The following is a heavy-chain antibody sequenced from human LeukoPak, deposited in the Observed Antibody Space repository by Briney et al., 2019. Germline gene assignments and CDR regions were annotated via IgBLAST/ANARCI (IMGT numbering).Heavy chain of an antibody. Sequence: SETLSLTCTVSGGSFSSYYWSWIRQPPGKGLQCIGYIYTSGSTNYNPSLKSRVTISVDTSKNQLSLKLSSVTAADTAVYYCARSTMIALFDYWGQGTLVTVSS. CDR2: IYTSGST. V-gene: IGHV4-4*09. D-gene: IGHD3-22*01. CDR1: GGSFSSYY. J-gene: IGHJ4*02. CDR3: ARSTMIALFDY.